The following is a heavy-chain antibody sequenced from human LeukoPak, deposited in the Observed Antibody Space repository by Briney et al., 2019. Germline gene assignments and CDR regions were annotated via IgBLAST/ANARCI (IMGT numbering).Heavy chain of an antibody. CDR2: ISSSSSTI. CDR1: GFTFSSYS. Sequence: GGSLRLSCAASGFTFSSYSMNWVRQAPGKGLEWVSYISSSSSTIYYADSVKGRFTISRDNAKNSLYLQMNSLRAEDTAVYYCARSFNWPTPAGSDYWGQGTLVTVSS. D-gene: IGHD2-15*01. CDR3: ARSFNWPTPAGSDY. V-gene: IGHV3-48*01. J-gene: IGHJ4*02.